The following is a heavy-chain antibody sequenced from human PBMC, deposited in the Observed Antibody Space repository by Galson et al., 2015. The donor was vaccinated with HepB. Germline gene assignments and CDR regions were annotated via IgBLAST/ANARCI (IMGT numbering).Heavy chain of an antibody. CDR1: GFTFSGYW. CDR3: ASGRLFRSSGYLPHY. CDR2: IKQDGSEK. J-gene: IGHJ4*02. V-gene: IGHV3-7*03. Sequence: SLRLSCAASGFTFSGYWMSWVRQAPGKGLEWVANIKQDGSEKYYVDSVKGRFTISRDNAKNSLYLQMNSLRAEDTAVYYCASGRLFRSSGYLPHYWGQGTLVTVSS. D-gene: IGHD3-22*01.